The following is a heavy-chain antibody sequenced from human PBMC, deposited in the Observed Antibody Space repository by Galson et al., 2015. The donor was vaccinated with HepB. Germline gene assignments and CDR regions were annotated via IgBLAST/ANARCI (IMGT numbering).Heavy chain of an antibody. J-gene: IGHJ6*02. D-gene: IGHD2-15*01. Sequence: SVKVSCKASGGTFSSYAISWVRQAPGQGLEWMGGIIPIFGTANYAQKFQGRVTITADESTSTAYMELSSLRAEDTAVYYCAREQDIVAGNYYYVMDVWGQGTTVTVSS. CDR3: AREQDIVAGNYYYVMDV. CDR2: IIPIFGTA. CDR1: GGTFSSYA. V-gene: IGHV1-69*13.